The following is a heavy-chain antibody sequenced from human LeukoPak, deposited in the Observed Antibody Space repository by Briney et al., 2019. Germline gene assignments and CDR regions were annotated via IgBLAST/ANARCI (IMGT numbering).Heavy chain of an antibody. CDR3: AKSASWELLQYFDY. CDR2: ISGSGGST. CDR1: GFTFSSYA. D-gene: IGHD1-26*01. Sequence: GGSLRLSCAASGFTFSSYAMSWVREAPGKGLEWASAISGSGGSTYYADSVKGRFTISRDNSKNTLYLQMNSLRAEDTAVYYCAKSASWELLQYFDYWGQGTLVTVSS. V-gene: IGHV3-23*01. J-gene: IGHJ4*02.